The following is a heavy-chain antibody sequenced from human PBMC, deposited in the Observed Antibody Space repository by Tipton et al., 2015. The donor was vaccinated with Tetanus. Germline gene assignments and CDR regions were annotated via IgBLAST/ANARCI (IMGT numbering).Heavy chain of an antibody. CDR2: TYYSGST. D-gene: IGHD1-26*01. Sequence: TLSLTCTVSGGSISSGGSFWSWIRQHPGKDLEWIGSTYYSGSTYYNPSLKSRVTISVDTSKNHFSLKLSSVTAADTAVYYCARLIVGATTSEYFQHWGQGTLVTVSS. CDR3: ARLIVGATTSEYFQH. J-gene: IGHJ1*01. CDR1: GGSISSGGSF. V-gene: IGHV4-30-2*03.